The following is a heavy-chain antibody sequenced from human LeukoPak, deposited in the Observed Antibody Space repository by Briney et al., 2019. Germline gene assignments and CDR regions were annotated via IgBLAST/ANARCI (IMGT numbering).Heavy chain of an antibody. J-gene: IGHJ4*02. CDR2: INPNSGGT. V-gene: IGHV1-2*02. Sequence: ASVKVSCKASVYTFTDYYIHWVRQAPGQGLEWMGGINPNSGGTSYAQKFQDRVTLTRDTSIRTAYMELSRLTSDDTAVYYCARHPNLDYWGQGTLVFVSS. CDR1: VYTFTDYY. CDR3: ARHPNLDY.